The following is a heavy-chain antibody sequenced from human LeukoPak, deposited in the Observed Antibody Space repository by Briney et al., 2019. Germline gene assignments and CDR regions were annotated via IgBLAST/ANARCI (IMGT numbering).Heavy chain of an antibody. Sequence: SETLSLTCIVSGGSISSGDYYWSWIRQPPGKGLEWIGYIYYSGSTYYNPSLKSRVTISVDTSKNQFSLKLSSVTAADTAVYYCARASGSYGSGSYYYYGMDVWGKGTTVTVSS. CDR1: GGSISSGDYY. CDR2: IYYSGST. CDR3: ARASGSYGSGSYYYYGMDV. D-gene: IGHD3-10*01. V-gene: IGHV4-30-4*01. J-gene: IGHJ6*04.